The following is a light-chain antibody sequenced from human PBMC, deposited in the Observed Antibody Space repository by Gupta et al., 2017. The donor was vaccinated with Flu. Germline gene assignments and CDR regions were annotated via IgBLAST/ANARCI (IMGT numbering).Light chain of an antibody. J-gene: IGLJ1*01. V-gene: IGLV2-11*01. CDR2: DVS. CDR1: GSDVGDYNY. Sequence: TGSDVGDYNYVSWYQHNPGKAPKLIIHDVSRRPSGIPDRFSGSKSGNTASLTISGLQAEDEADYYCCSYAGSYTFVFDAGTKLTVL. CDR3: CSYAGSYTFV.